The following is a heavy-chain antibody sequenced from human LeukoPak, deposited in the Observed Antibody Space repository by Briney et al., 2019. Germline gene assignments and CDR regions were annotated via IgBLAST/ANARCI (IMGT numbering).Heavy chain of an antibody. CDR2: IYSGGST. CDR3: ARGPIDKGVAGTFFGH. D-gene: IGHD6-19*01. J-gene: IGHJ4*02. V-gene: IGHV3-53*01. CDR1: GFTVSSTY. Sequence: GGSLRLSCTSSGFTVSSTYISWVRQAPGKGLEWVSVIYSGGSTDYADSVKDRCTISRDASKNTVFLQMNSLRVEDMAVYHCARGPIDKGVAGTFFGHWGQGTVVTVSS.